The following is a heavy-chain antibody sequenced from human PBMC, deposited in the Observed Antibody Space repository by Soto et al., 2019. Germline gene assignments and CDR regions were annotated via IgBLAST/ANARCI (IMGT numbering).Heavy chain of an antibody. Sequence: GGSLRLSCAASGFTFSSYGMHWVRQAPGKGLEWVAVISYDGSNKYYADSVKGRFTISRDNSKNTLYLQMNSLRAEDTAVYYRAKDRGYYYDSSGYSSYYYGMDVWGQGTTVTVSS. CDR1: GFTFSSYG. CDR2: ISYDGSNK. J-gene: IGHJ6*02. D-gene: IGHD3-22*01. CDR3: AKDRGYYYDSSGYSSYYYGMDV. V-gene: IGHV3-30*18.